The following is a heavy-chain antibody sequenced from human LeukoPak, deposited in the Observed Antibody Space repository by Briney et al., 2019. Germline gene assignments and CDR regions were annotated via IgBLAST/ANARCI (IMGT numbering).Heavy chain of an antibody. D-gene: IGHD2-21*01. CDR2: IYSSGST. V-gene: IGHV3-53*01. Sequence: GGSLRLSCAASGFTVSSNYMSWVRQAPGKGLEWVSVIYSSGSTYYADSEKGRFTISRDNSKNTLYLQMNSLRAEDTAVYYCAKDSVVIATGDDAFDIWAQGTMVTVSS. CDR1: GFTVSSNY. J-gene: IGHJ3*02. CDR3: AKDSVVIATGDDAFDI.